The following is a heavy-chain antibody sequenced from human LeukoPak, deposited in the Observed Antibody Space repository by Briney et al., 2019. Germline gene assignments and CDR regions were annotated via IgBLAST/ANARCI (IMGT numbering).Heavy chain of an antibody. Sequence: GGSLRLSCAASGFTFSSYSMNWVRQAPGKGLEWVSSISSSSSYIYYADSVKGRFTISRDNAKNSLYLQMNSLRAEDTAVYYCARGSFDTAMVAWLDYWGQGTLVTVSS. D-gene: IGHD5-18*01. CDR3: ARGSFDTAMVAWLDY. CDR1: GFTFSSYS. CDR2: ISSSSSYI. V-gene: IGHV3-21*01. J-gene: IGHJ4*02.